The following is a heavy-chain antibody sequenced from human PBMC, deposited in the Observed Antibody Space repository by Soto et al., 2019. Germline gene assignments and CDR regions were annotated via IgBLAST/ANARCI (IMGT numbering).Heavy chain of an antibody. CDR3: ARAPGYSSGWYYFDY. CDR2: ISAYNGNT. V-gene: IGHV1-18*01. Sequence: ASVKVSCKASGYTFTSYGISWVRQAPGQGLEWMGWISAYNGNTNYAQKPQGRVTMTTDTSTSTAYMELRSLRSDDTAVYYCARAPGYSSGWYYFDYWGQGTLVTVSS. J-gene: IGHJ4*02. CDR1: GYTFTSYG. D-gene: IGHD6-19*01.